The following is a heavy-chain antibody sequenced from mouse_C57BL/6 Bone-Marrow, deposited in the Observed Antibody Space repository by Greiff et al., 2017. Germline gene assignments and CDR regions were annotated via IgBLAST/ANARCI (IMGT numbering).Heavy chain of an antibody. Sequence: VQLQQSGAELVRPGASVKLSCTASGFNIQDDYMHWVKQRPEQGLEWIGWIDPEYGDTEYASKFQGKATITADTSSNTAYLQLSSLTSEDTAVYYCTNDLLWLRRFAYWGQGTLVTVSA. J-gene: IGHJ3*01. CDR2: IDPEYGDT. V-gene: IGHV14-4*01. D-gene: IGHD2-2*01. CDR1: GFNIQDDY. CDR3: TNDLLWLRRFAY.